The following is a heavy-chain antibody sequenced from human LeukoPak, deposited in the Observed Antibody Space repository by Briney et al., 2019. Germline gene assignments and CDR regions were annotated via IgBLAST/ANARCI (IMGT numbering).Heavy chain of an antibody. J-gene: IGHJ4*02. CDR1: GDSISYFY. CDR2: ISGSGST. D-gene: IGHD3-22*01. Sequence: ASETLSLTCSVSGDSISYFYWSWIRQAAGKGLEWIGRISGSGSTDYNASLKSRVTMSVDTSKNQLSLKVISVTAADTAVYYCASWPFYYGKSGYDYWGQGTLVTVSS. V-gene: IGHV4-4*07. CDR3: ASWPFYYGKSGYDY.